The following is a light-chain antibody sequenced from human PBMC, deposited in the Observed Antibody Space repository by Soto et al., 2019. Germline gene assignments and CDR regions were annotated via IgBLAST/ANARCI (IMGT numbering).Light chain of an antibody. Sequence: QSVLTQPASVSGSPGQSITISCTGTSSDVGGYNYVSWYQHHPGKAPKLMIYDVSNRPSGVSNRFSGSKSGNTASLTISGLQPEDESDYYSSSYTTNTTRQLVFGPGTEVTV. CDR2: DVS. CDR1: SSDVGGYNY. J-gene: IGLJ1*01. V-gene: IGLV2-14*03. CDR3: SSYTTNTTRQLV.